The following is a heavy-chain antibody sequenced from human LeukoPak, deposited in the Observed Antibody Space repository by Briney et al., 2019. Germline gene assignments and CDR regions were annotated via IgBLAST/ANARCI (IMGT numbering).Heavy chain of an antibody. V-gene: IGHV3-33*01. D-gene: IGHD3-10*01. J-gene: IGHJ6*04. CDR3: ARANYGSGSNYYYGMDV. CDR1: GFTFSSYG. Sequence: GRSLRLSCAASGFTFSSYGMHWVRQAPGKGLEWVAVIWYDGTDKYYADSVRGRFTISRDNSKNTLYLQMNSLRAEDTAVYYCARANYGSGSNYYYGMDVWGKGTTVTVSS. CDR2: IWYDGTDK.